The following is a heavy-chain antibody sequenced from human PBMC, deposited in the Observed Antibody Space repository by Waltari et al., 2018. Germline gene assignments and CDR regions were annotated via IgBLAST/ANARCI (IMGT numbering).Heavy chain of an antibody. CDR1: GGTFSSYA. V-gene: IGHV1-69*08. D-gene: IGHD6-13*01. Sequence: QVQLVQSGAEVKKPGSSVKVSCKASGGTFSSYAISWVRQAPGQGLEWMGRIIPIFGTANYAQKFQGRVTITADKSTSTAYMELSSLRSEDTAVYYCARGYCTGGYCIAAAGIKNGRDYGMDVWGQGTTVTVSS. CDR3: ARGYCTGGYCIAAAGIKNGRDYGMDV. J-gene: IGHJ6*02. CDR2: IIPIFGTA.